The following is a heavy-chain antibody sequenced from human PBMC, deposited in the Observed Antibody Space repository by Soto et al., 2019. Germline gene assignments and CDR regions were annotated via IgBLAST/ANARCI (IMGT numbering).Heavy chain of an antibody. J-gene: IGHJ6*02. Sequence: EVQLVESGGGLVQPGGSLRLSCAASGLAFSSYSMNWVRQAPGKGLEWGSYISYSSNTIYYADSVKGRFTISRDNARNSLYLQMSSLRDEDTAVYYGAAKTLYSRSPRVYNGMDVWGQGTTVTVSS. CDR1: GLAFSSYS. V-gene: IGHV3-48*02. D-gene: IGHD6-6*01. CDR2: ISYSSNTI. CDR3: AAKTLYSRSPRVYNGMDV.